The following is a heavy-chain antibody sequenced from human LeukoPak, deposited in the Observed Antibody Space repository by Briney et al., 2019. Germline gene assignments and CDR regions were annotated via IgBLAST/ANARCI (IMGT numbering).Heavy chain of an antibody. CDR1: GYTFTSHY. CDR3: ARAEGYDSEGTFDY. CDR2: INPSGGST. V-gene: IGHV1-46*01. D-gene: IGHD5-12*01. Sequence: GASVKMSCKASGYTFTSHYMFWVRQAPGQGLEWMGIINPSGGSTTYAQNFQGWVTMTRDTSISTAYMELSRLRSDDTAVYYCARAEGYDSEGTFDYWGQGTLVTVSS. J-gene: IGHJ4*02.